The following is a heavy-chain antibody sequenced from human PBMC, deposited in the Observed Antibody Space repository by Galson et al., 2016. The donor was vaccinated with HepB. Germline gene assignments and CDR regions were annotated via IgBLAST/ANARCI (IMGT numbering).Heavy chain of an antibody. CDR3: ARGLHKNMITLDAFHV. CDR1: GFTFSSHS. Sequence: SLRLSCAASGFTFSSHSMHWVRQAPGKGLEWVAVISYDGIHKFNADSVKGRFAISRDDSKNTLYLQMNSLRRDDTAIYYCARGLHKNMITLDAFHVWGQGTMVTVSS. CDR2: ISYDGIHK. J-gene: IGHJ3*01. V-gene: IGHV3-30*09. D-gene: IGHD3-16*01.